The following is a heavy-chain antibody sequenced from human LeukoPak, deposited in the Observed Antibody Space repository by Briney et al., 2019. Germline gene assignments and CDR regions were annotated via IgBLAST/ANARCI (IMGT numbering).Heavy chain of an antibody. V-gene: IGHV4-59*08. Sequence: SETLSLTCTVSGGSISSYYWSWIRQPPGKGLEWIGYIYYSGSTNYNPSLKSRVTISVDTSKNQFSLKLSSVPAADTAVYYCARHAGYSSSWCDYWGQGTLVTVSS. CDR2: IYYSGST. D-gene: IGHD6-13*01. J-gene: IGHJ4*02. CDR1: GGSISSYY. CDR3: ARHAGYSSSWCDY.